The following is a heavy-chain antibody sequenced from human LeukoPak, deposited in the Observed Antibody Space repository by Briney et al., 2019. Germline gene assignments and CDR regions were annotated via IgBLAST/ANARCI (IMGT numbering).Heavy chain of an antibody. CDR3: ARERVGYYGSGSYLDY. D-gene: IGHD3-10*01. Sequence: GASVKVSCKASGYTFTSYGISWVRQAPGQGLEWMGWISAYNGNTNYAQKLQGRVTMTTDTSTSTAYMELRSLRSADTAVYYCARERVGYYGSGSYLDYWGQGTLVTVSS. V-gene: IGHV1-18*01. CDR2: ISAYNGNT. J-gene: IGHJ4*02. CDR1: GYTFTSYG.